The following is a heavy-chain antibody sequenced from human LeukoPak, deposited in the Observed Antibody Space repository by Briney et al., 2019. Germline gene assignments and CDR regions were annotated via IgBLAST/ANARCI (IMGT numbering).Heavy chain of an antibody. J-gene: IGHJ4*02. CDR2: ISSSSSTI. D-gene: IGHD6-19*01. V-gene: IGHV3-48*04. CDR1: GFIISSYS. Sequence: PGGSLRLSCAASGFIISSYSVNWVRQAPGKGLEWVSYISSSSSTIYYADSVKGRFTISRDNAKNSLYLQMNSLRAEDTAVYYCAKGSAWYPVDYWGQGTLVTVSS. CDR3: AKGSAWYPVDY.